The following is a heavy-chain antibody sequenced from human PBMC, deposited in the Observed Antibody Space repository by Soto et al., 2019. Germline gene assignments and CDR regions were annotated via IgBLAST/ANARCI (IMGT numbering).Heavy chain of an antibody. CDR1: GGSISTNP. Sequence: QVQLVQSGTEVKKPGSSVKVSCKTSGGSISTNPISWVRQAPGQGLEWMGGTGSGTGPGNHAQKFQGRLTVTADKSTGTVYMELTNLSSEDTAVYYCARRDSGGFFRFFDSWGQGTLVTVSS. J-gene: IGHJ4*02. CDR3: ARRDSGGFFRFFDS. D-gene: IGHD2-15*01. CDR2: TGSGTGPG. V-gene: IGHV1-69*06.